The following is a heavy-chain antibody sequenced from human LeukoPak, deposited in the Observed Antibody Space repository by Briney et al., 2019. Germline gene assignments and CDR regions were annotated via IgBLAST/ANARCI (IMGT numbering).Heavy chain of an antibody. V-gene: IGHV4-39*02. Sequence: SETLSLTCTVSGGSISSSSYYWGWIRQPPGKGLEWIGSIYYSGSTYYNPSLKSRVTISVDTSKNQFSLKLSSVTAADTAVYYCAREDGSGINYYYGMDVWGQGTTVTVSS. CDR1: GGSISSSSYY. D-gene: IGHD3-10*01. CDR3: AREDGSGINYYYGMDV. CDR2: IYYSGST. J-gene: IGHJ6*02.